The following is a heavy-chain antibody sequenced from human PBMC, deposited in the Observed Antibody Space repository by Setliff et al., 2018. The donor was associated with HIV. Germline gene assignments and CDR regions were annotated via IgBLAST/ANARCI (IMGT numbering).Heavy chain of an antibody. J-gene: IGHJ4*02. D-gene: IGHD3-9*01. CDR3: VRNSFDYVEEE. Sequence: SETLSLTCTVSGDSVNSYNYYWSWIRQHPGKGLEWIGYIYYSGSSYYNPSVRSRVIMSLDTSENHFSLKLSSVTAADTAVYYCVRNSFDYVEEEWGQGTQVTVSS. CDR1: GDSVNSYNYY. CDR2: IYYSGSS. V-gene: IGHV4-31*03.